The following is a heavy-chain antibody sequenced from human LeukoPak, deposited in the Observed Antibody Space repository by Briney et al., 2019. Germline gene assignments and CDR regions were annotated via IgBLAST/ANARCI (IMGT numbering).Heavy chain of an antibody. CDR3: ARCSGGSCYRPDYGMDV. CDR1: GFTFSSYA. Sequence: GSLRLSCAASGFTFSSYAMSWVRQAPGTGLEWVSGISGSGGGTYYADSVKGRFTISRDSSKNTLYLQMNSLRAEDTALYHCARCSGGSCYRPDYGMDVWGQGTTVTVSS. D-gene: IGHD2-15*01. J-gene: IGHJ6*02. CDR2: ISGSGGGT. V-gene: IGHV3-23*01.